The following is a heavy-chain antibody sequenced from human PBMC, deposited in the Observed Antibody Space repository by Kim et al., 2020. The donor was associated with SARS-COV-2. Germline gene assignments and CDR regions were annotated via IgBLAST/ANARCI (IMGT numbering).Heavy chain of an antibody. CDR2: YI. CDR3: AKKVPSAQTDF. D-gene: IGHD2-2*01. V-gene: IGHV3-21*01. J-gene: IGHJ4*02. Sequence: YIFYANPLKGRLHNSRDNAKNALYLQMNSLRAEDTAMYYCAKKVPSAQTDFWGQGTLVTVSS.